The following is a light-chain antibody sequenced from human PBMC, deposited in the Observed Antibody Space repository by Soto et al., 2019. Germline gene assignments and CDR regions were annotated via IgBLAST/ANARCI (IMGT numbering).Light chain of an antibody. Sequence: AIQMTQSPSSLSASVGDRVTITCRASRDISDDLGWYQHKPGRAPELLISAASRLQSGVPSRFSGSGSGTDFTLTINSLQPEDFATYYCQQAYSFPITFGQGTRLEI. V-gene: IGKV1-6*01. CDR1: RDISDD. CDR3: QQAYSFPIT. J-gene: IGKJ5*01. CDR2: AAS.